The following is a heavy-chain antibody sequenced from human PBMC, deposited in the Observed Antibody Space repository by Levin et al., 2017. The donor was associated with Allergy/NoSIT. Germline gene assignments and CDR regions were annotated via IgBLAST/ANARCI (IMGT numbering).Heavy chain of an antibody. CDR3: ARDSKRRGGDTSMEY. D-gene: IGHD5-18*01. V-gene: IGHV3-33*01. Sequence: GGSLRLSCTASGFIFNIYGMHWVRQARGRGLEWVAGVWYDGTTKFYADSVKGRFTISRNNSHNMVYLQMNSLRADDTALYYCARDSKRRGGDTSMEYWGQGTPVTVSS. CDR2: VWYDGTTK. J-gene: IGHJ4*02. CDR1: GFIFNIYG.